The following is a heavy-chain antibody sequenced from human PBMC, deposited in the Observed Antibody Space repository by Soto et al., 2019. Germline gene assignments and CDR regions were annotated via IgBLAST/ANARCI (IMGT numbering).Heavy chain of an antibody. V-gene: IGHV3-30*18. CDR2: ISHDGVNK. D-gene: IGHD6-19*01. Sequence: GGSLRLSCAASGFTFNSYAMHWVRQAPGKGLEWVAVISHDGVNKFYGDSVKGRFTISRDNSKNTLYLRMNSLRNEDTAVYYCAKVVVVAGTFYYYGMDVWGRGTTVSVSS. J-gene: IGHJ6*02. CDR1: GFTFNSYA. CDR3: AKVVVVAGTFYYYGMDV.